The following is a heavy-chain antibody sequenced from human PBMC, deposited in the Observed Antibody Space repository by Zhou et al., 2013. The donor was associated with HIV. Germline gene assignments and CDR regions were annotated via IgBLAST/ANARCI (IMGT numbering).Heavy chain of an antibody. V-gene: IGHV1-69*04. D-gene: IGHD3-22*01. J-gene: IGHJ5*02. Sequence: QVQLVQSGAEVKKPGSSVKVSCKASGGTFSSYAISWVRQAPGQGLEWMGRIIPILGIANYAQKFQGRVTITADKSTSTAYMELSSLRSEDTAVYYCARKLLQKGGYWFDPWGQGNPGHRLL. CDR2: IIPILGIA. CDR3: ARKLLQKGGYWFDP. CDR1: GGTFSSYA.